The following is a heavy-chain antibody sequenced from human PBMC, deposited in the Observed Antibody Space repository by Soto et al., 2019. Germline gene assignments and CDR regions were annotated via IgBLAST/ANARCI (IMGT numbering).Heavy chain of an antibody. CDR3: AKDWQDIVLMVYAIGIPDV. V-gene: IGHV3-30*18. D-gene: IGHD2-8*01. CDR2: ISYDGSNK. J-gene: IGHJ6*02. CDR1: GFTFSSYG. Sequence: GGSLRLSCAASGFTFSSYGMHWVRQAPGKGLEWVAVISYDGSNKYYADSVKGRFTISRDNSKNTLYLQMNSLRAEDTAVYYCAKDWQDIVLMVYAIGIPDVWGQGTTVTVSS.